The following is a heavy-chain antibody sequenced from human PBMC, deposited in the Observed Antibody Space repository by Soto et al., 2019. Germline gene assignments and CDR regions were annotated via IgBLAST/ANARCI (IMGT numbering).Heavy chain of an antibody. CDR3: AKDYYSLWFGESYFDY. Sequence: EVQLLESGGGLVQPGGSLRLSCAASGFTFSSYAMRWVRQAPGKGLEWVSAISGSGGSTYYADSVKGRFTISRDNSKNTLYLQMNSLRAEDTAVYYCAKDYYSLWFGESYFDYWGQGTLVTVSS. J-gene: IGHJ4*02. D-gene: IGHD3-10*01. CDR2: ISGSGGST. V-gene: IGHV3-23*01. CDR1: GFTFSSYA.